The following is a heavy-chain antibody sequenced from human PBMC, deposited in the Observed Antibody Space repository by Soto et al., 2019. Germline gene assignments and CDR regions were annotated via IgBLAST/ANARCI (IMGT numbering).Heavy chain of an antibody. Sequence: PSETLSLTCTLSGGSISSYSWSWIRQPPGKGLKRSGYIYYSGSTNYNSSLKSRVNISDDTSKNQFSLKLSSVTAADTAVYYCARVFVVYYDILTGYGYYYYYGMDVWGQGTTVTVSS. D-gene: IGHD3-9*01. CDR1: GGSISSYS. CDR3: ARVFVVYYDILTGYGYYYYYGMDV. CDR2: IYYSGST. J-gene: IGHJ6*02. V-gene: IGHV4-59*01.